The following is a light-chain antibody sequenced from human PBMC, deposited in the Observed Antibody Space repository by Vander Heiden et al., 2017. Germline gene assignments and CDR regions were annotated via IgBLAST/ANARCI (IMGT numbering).Light chain of an antibody. CDR1: SSNIGAGYD. CDR3: QSYDSSLSGWEV. CDR2: GNS. V-gene: IGLV1-40*01. J-gene: IGLJ2*01. Sequence: QSVQTQPPSVSGAPGQRVTISCTGSSSNIGAGYDVHWYQQLPGTAPKLLIYGNSNRPSGVPDRFSGSKSGTSASLAITGLQAEDEADYYCQSYDSSLSGWEVFGGGTKLTVL.